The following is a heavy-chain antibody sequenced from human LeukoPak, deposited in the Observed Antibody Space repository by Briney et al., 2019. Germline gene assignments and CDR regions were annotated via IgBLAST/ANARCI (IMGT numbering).Heavy chain of an antibody. V-gene: IGHV4-59*11. D-gene: IGHD6-13*01. J-gene: IGHJ5*02. CDR2: IYYSGST. Sequence: SETLSLTCTVSGGSISSHYWSWIRQPPGKGLEWIGYIYYSGSTNYNPSLKSRVTISVDTSKNQFSLKLSSVTAADTAVYYCARIREESSWYGHLWFDPWGQGTLVTVSS. CDR3: ARIREESSWYGHLWFDP. CDR1: GGSISSHY.